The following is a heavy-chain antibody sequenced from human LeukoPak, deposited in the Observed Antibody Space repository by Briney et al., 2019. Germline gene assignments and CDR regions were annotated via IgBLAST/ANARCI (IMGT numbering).Heavy chain of an antibody. CDR3: ARHLRYFDWLATFDY. J-gene: IGHJ4*02. D-gene: IGHD3-9*01. V-gene: IGHV4-39*01. CDR1: GGSISSSSFY. Sequence: SETLSLTCTVSGGSISSSSFYWGWIRQPLGRGLEWIGSIYYSGITYYNPSLESRVTISADTSKNQFSLKLTSVTAADTAVYFCARHLRYFDWLATFDYWGQGTLVTVSS. CDR2: IYYSGIT.